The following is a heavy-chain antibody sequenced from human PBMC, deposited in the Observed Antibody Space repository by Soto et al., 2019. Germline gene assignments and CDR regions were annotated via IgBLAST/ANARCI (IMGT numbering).Heavy chain of an antibody. D-gene: IGHD2-8*01. J-gene: IGHJ1*01. V-gene: IGHV3-33*01. CDR3: ARDLEFQPVLQDVLKYFQH. Sequence: GGSLRLSCAASGFTFSSYGMHWVRQAPGKGLEWVAVIWYDGSNKYYADSVKGRFTISRDNSKNTLYLQMNSLRAEDTAVYYCARDLEFQPVLQDVLKYFQHWGQGTLVTVSS. CDR1: GFTFSSYG. CDR2: IWYDGSNK.